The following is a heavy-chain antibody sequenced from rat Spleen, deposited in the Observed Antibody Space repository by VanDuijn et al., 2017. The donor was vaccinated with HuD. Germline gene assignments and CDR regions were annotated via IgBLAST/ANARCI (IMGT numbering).Heavy chain of an antibody. CDR2: ISYDGTAT. CDR1: GFTFSSYW. Sequence: EVHLVETGGGLVQPGRSLKLSCVASGFTFSSYWMYWIRQAPTKGLEWVASISYDGTATYYRDSVKGRFTLSRDNEKNTVYLQMDILRSEDTATYYCARHLGDYWGQGVMVTVSS. J-gene: IGHJ2*01. D-gene: IGHD4-6*01. CDR3: ARHLGDY. V-gene: IGHV5-58*01.